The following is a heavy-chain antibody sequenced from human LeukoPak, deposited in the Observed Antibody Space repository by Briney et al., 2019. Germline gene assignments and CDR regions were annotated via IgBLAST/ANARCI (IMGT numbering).Heavy chain of an antibody. J-gene: IGHJ3*01. CDR2: INPNSGDT. V-gene: IGHV1-2*04. Sequence: ASLKVSCKASGYTFTAHYMHWVRQAPGQGLEWMGWINPNSGDTNYAQKFQGWVTMTRDTSISTAYMELSRLKADDTAVYYCARGGGWGDTDTFVFWGQGTMLTASS. CDR3: ARGGGWGDTDTFVF. D-gene: IGHD5-18*01. CDR1: GYTFTAHY.